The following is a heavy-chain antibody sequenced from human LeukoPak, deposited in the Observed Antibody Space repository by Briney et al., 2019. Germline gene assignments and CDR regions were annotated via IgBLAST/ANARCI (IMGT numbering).Heavy chain of an antibody. Sequence: SETLSLTYTVSGGSISSRTYYWAWIRQPPGKGLEWIGSINYSGKLTYNPSLKSRVTVSLDTSRNQFSLTLSSVTAADTAVYYCARDFGDWRTDYWGQGTLVTVSS. CDR2: INYSGKL. CDR3: ARDFGDWRTDY. D-gene: IGHD1-1*01. V-gene: IGHV4-39*07. J-gene: IGHJ4*02. CDR1: GGSISSRTYY.